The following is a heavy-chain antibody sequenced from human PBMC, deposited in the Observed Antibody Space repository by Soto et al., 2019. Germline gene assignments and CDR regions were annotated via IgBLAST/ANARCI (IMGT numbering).Heavy chain of an antibody. CDR3: AREPLKWYGMDV. D-gene: IGHD1-26*01. CDR2: IFYTGST. CDR1: GGSISSGDYY. J-gene: IGHJ6*02. Sequence: QVQLQESGPGLVKPSQTLSLTCTVSGGSISSGDYYWSWIRQPPGTGLEWIGYIFYTGSTYYNPSLRSRLAISVDTSKNQFSLKLSSVTAADAAVYYCAREPLKWYGMDVWGQGTRVSVSS. V-gene: IGHV4-30-4*01.